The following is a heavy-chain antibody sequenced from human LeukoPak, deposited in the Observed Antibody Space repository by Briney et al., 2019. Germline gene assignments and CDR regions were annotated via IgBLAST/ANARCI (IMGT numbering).Heavy chain of an antibody. CDR2: INSGGDDI. CDR1: GFSFSLYA. J-gene: IGHJ4*02. CDR3: ARDTIQPGLIDD. D-gene: IGHD2-2*01. Sequence: PGGSLRLSCAASGFSFSLYAMNWVRQAPGKGLEWISYINSGGDDIHYAASVRSRFTISRDDAGNTLFLQLSSLRAEDTAVYYCARDTIQPGLIDDWGQGTLVTVSS. V-gene: IGHV3-21*05.